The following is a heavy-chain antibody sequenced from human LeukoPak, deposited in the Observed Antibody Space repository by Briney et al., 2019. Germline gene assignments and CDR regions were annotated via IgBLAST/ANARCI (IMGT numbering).Heavy chain of an antibody. CDR2: IYYSGST. Sequence: SETLSLTCTVSGGSISSYYWSWIRQPPGKGLEWIGYIYYSGSTYYNPSLKSRVTISVDTSKSQFSLKLSSVTAADTAVYYCARDHYYDSSGYYWGYYYYGMDVWGQGTTVTVSS. J-gene: IGHJ6*02. V-gene: IGHV4-30-4*08. D-gene: IGHD3-22*01. CDR1: GGSISSYY. CDR3: ARDHYYDSSGYYWGYYYYGMDV.